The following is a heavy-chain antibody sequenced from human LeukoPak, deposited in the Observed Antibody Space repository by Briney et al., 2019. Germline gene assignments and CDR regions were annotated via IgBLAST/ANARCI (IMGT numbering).Heavy chain of an antibody. Sequence: GGSLRLSCAASGFTFSSYAMHWVRQAPGKGLEWVAVISYDGSNKYYADSVKGRFTIPRDNSKNTLYLQMNSLRAEDTAVYYCARDMGGGYYDSSFDYWGQGTLVTVSS. CDR3: ARDMGGGYYDSSFDY. CDR2: ISYDGSNK. J-gene: IGHJ4*02. D-gene: IGHD3-22*01. CDR1: GFTFSSYA. V-gene: IGHV3-30-3*01.